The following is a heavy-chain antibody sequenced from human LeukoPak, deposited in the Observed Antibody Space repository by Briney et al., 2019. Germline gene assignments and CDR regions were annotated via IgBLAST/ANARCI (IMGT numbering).Heavy chain of an antibody. CDR2: INPNSGGT. Sequence: ASVKVSCKASGYTFTGYYMHWVRQAPGRGLEWMGWINPNSGGTNYAQKFQGRVTMTRDTSISTAYMELSRLRSDDTAVYYCARDLRDYGSGSYYPSDYWGQGTLVTVSS. D-gene: IGHD3-10*01. J-gene: IGHJ4*02. V-gene: IGHV1-2*02. CDR3: ARDLRDYGSGSYYPSDY. CDR1: GYTFTGYY.